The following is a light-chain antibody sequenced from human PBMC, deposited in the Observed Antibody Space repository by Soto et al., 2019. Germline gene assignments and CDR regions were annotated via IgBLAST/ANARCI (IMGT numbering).Light chain of an antibody. V-gene: IGKV3-20*01. CDR3: EQYAGSPGFT. Sequence: PGEGAALSCRASQSVNMNSLAWYQQKPGQAPRLLIFGASSRVTGIPDRFSGSGSGTDFTLTISGLEPEDFAVYYCEQYAGSPGFTFGPGTKVEFK. CDR2: GAS. J-gene: IGKJ3*01. CDR1: QSVNMNS.